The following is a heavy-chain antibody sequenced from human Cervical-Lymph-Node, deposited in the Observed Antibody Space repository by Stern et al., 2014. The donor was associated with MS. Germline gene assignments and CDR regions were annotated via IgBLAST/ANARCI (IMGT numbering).Heavy chain of an antibody. Sequence: QVQLVQWGAGLLKPSETLSLTCAVYGGSFSGYYWSWIRQPPGKGLEWIGEINHSGSTNYNPSLKSRVTISVDPSKNQFSLKLSSVTAADTAVYYCARSSSSSGMDVWGQGTTVTVSS. J-gene: IGHJ6*02. CDR1: GGSFSGYY. CDR3: ARSSSSSGMDV. CDR2: INHSGST. D-gene: IGHD6-6*01. V-gene: IGHV4-34*01.